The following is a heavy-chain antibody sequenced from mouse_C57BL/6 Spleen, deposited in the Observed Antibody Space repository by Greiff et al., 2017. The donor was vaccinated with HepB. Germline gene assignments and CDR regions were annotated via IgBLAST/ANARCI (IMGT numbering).Heavy chain of an antibody. V-gene: IGHV1-50*01. CDR3: ARTHGYDVGMDY. Sequence: VQLQQSGAELVKPGASVKLSCKASGYTFTSYWMQWVKQRPGQGLEWIGEIDPSDSYTNYNQKFKGKATLTVDTSSSTAYMQLSSLTSEDSAVYYCARTHGYDVGMDYWGQGTSVTVSS. D-gene: IGHD2-2*01. J-gene: IGHJ4*01. CDR1: GYTFTSYW. CDR2: IDPSDSYT.